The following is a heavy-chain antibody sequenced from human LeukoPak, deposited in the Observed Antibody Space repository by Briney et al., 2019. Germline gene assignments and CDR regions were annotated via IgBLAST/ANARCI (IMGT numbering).Heavy chain of an antibody. CDR2: ISTYNGET. J-gene: IGHJ3*02. CDR1: GYTFTSYG. D-gene: IGHD3-10*01. V-gene: IGHV1-18*01. CDR3: ARDTLSMLRGVTGDEAFDI. Sequence: GASVKVSCKASGYTFTSYGISWVRQAPGQGLEWMGWISTYNGETNYAQEVQGRVTMTTDTSTSTAFMELRSLRSDDTAVYYCARDTLSMLRGVTGDEAFDIWGQGTMVTVSS.